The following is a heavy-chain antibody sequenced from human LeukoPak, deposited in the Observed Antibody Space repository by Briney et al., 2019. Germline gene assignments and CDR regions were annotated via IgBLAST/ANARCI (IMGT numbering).Heavy chain of an antibody. J-gene: IGHJ4*02. CDR1: RFTLSSYA. CDR3: ARMKSTYYFVY. CDR2: ISYDGSKK. Sequence: GGSLRHSRAASRFTLSSYAMHGVRQAPGKGLERVAVISYDGSKKYYADSVKGRFTISRDNSKNTLYLQMNSLRAEDTAVYYCARMKSTYYFVYWGQGTLVTVFS. V-gene: IGHV3-30*04.